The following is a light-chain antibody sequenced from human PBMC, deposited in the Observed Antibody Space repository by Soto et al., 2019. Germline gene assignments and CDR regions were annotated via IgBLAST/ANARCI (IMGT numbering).Light chain of an antibody. V-gene: IGKV3-15*01. CDR2: GAS. Sequence: EIVMTQSPATLSVSPWEIATLYCKASQRISSNLAWYQQKPGQPPRLLIYGASTRATGIPARFSGSGSGTEFTLTISSLQSEDFAVYYCQQRSNWPPEITFGQGTRLEIK. CDR3: QQRSNWPPEIT. J-gene: IGKJ5*01. CDR1: QRISSN.